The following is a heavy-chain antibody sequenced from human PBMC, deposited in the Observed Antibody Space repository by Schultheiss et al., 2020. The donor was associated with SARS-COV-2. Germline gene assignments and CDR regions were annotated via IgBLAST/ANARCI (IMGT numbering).Heavy chain of an antibody. J-gene: IGHJ5*02. D-gene: IGHD4-17*01. V-gene: IGHV3-23*01. CDR1: GFTFSSYA. CDR2: ISGSGGST. Sequence: GGSLRLSCAASGFTFSSYAMSWVRQAPGKGLEWVSGISGSGGSTYYADSVKGRFTISRDNSKNTLYLQMNSLRAEDTAVYYCARDRTPTVTLPFDPWGQGTLVTVSS. CDR3: ARDRTPTVTLPFDP.